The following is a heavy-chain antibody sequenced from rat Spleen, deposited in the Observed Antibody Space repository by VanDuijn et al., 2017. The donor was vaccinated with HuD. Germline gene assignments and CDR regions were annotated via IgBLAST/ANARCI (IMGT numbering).Heavy chain of an antibody. V-gene: IGHV5-29*01. CDR3: ARRHYGYTDYFDY. Sequence: EVQLVESGGGLVQPGRSLKLSCVASGFTFTNYWMTWVRQAPTKGLEWVATISYGDSSGHSSTYYRASVKGRFTISTDNAKSTLSLQMDSLRSEDTATYYCARRHYGYTDYFDYWGQGVMVTVSS. CDR2: ISYGDSSGHSST. D-gene: IGHD1-9*01. J-gene: IGHJ2*01. CDR1: GFTFTNYW.